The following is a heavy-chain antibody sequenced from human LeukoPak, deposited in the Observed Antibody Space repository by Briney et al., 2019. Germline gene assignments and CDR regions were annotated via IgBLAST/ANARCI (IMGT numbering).Heavy chain of an antibody. CDR3: ARDLREYSSSSSCYYYYMDV. V-gene: IGHV1-69*05. CDR2: IIPIFGTA. CDR1: GGTFSSYA. D-gene: IGHD6-6*01. J-gene: IGHJ6*03. Sequence: ASVKVSCKASGGTFSSYAISWVRQAPGQGLEWMGRIIPIFGTANYAQKFQGRVTITTDESTSTAYMELSSLRSEDTAVYYCARDLREYSSSSSCYYYYMDVWGKGTTVTVSS.